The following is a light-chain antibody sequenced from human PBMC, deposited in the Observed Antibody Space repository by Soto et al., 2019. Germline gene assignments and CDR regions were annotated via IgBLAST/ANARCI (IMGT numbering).Light chain of an antibody. J-gene: IGKJ4*01. V-gene: IGKV1-39*01. Sequence: DIQMTQSPSSLSASVGDRVTITCRASQSISSYLNWYQQKPGKAPKLLIYAASSLQSGVPSRFSGSGSGTDFTLTISSVQPEDFATYYCHQSYSTLTVGGGTKVEIK. CDR1: QSISSY. CDR2: AAS. CDR3: HQSYSTLT.